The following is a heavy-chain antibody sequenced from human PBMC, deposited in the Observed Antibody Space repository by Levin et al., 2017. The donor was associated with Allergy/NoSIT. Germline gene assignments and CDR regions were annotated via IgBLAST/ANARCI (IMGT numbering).Heavy chain of an antibody. CDR1: GFTFRSYA. Sequence: GGSLRLSCAASGFTFRSYAMSWVRQAPGKGLEWVSGISDSGGSTYYADSVKGWFTISRDNSKNTLYLQMNSLRDEDKAVYYCARGRASAGTYFDYWGQGTLVTVSS. CDR2: ISDSGGST. D-gene: IGHD1-7*01. J-gene: IGHJ4*02. V-gene: IGHV3-23*01. CDR3: ARGRASAGTYFDY.